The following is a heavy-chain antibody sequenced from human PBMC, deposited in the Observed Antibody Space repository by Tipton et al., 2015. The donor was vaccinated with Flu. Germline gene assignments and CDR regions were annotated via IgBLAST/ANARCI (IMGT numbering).Heavy chain of an antibody. CDR2: IYSGGST. V-gene: IGHV3-53*01. Sequence: SLRLSCAASGFTVSSNYMSWVRQAPGKGLEWVSVIYSGGSTYYADSVKGRFTISRDNSKNTLYLQMNSLRAEDTAVYYCARSPLPSDWPYYLDSWGQGTLVTVSS. CDR3: ARSPLPSDWPYYLDS. J-gene: IGHJ4*02. D-gene: IGHD2-21*02. CDR1: GFTVSSNY.